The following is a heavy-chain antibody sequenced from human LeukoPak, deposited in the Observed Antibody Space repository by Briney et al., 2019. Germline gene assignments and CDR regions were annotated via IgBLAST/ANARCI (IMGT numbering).Heavy chain of an antibody. V-gene: IGHV4-59*08. Sequence: SVTLSLTCTVSGGSISSYYWSWIRQPPGKGLEWIGYIYYSGSTNYNPSLKSRVTISVDTSKNQFSLKLSSVTAADTAVYYCASNSSSSGAFDYWGQGTLVTVSS. CDR1: GGSISSYY. J-gene: IGHJ4*02. CDR3: ASNSSSSGAFDY. D-gene: IGHD6-6*01. CDR2: IYYSGST.